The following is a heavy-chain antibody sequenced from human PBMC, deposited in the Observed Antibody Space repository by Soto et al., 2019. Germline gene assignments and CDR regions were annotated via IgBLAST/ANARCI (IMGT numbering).Heavy chain of an antibody. Sequence: PGGSLRLSCAASGFTFSSYAMSWVRQAPGKGLEWVSAISGSGGSTYYADSVKGRFTISRDNSKNTLYLQMNSLRAEDTAVYYCAKEVHYDSSGWLYFDYWGQGTLVTVSS. CDR1: GFTFSSYA. V-gene: IGHV3-23*01. CDR3: AKEVHYDSSGWLYFDY. CDR2: ISGSGGST. J-gene: IGHJ4*02. D-gene: IGHD3-22*01.